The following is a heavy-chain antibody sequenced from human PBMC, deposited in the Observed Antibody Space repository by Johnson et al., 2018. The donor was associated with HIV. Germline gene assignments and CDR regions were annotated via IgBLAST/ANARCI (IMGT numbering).Heavy chain of an antibody. V-gene: IGHV3-30*03. Sequence: QVQLVESGGGLVQPGGSLRLSCAAYGFTFSSYGMHWVRQAPGKGLEWVAVISYDGSNKYYADSVKGRFTISRDNSKNTLYLQINSLRAEDTAVYYCAREKIRAFDIWGQGTMVTVSS. J-gene: IGHJ3*02. CDR3: AREKIRAFDI. CDR2: ISYDGSNK. CDR1: GFTFSSYG.